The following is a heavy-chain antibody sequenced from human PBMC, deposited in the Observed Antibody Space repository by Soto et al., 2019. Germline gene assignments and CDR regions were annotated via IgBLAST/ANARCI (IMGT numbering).Heavy chain of an antibody. CDR3: ARQVGALGADRLTIGY. J-gene: IGHJ4*02. Sequence: SETLSLTCTVSGGSISSYYRSWIRQPPGKGLEWIGYIYYSGSTNYNPSLKSRVTISVDTSKNQFSLKLSSVTAADTAVYYCARQVGALGADRLTIGYWGQGTLVTVSS. CDR2: IYYSGST. CDR1: GGSISSYY. D-gene: IGHD3-10*01. V-gene: IGHV4-59*01.